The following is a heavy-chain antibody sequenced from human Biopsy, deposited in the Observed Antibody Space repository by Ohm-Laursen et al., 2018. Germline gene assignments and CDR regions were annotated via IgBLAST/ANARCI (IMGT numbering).Heavy chain of an antibody. V-gene: IGHV1-3*01. CDR1: GYSFARYP. D-gene: IGHD3-9*01. Sequence: VASVKVSCKTSGYSFARYPIHWVRQGPGQSFEWMGLIHAGNGTTKYSSKFQDRVTVAADTSTSTATMELRSLRSDDTAVYYCATKLTGYFHHWGQGTLVIVSS. CDR3: ATKLTGYFHH. J-gene: IGHJ1*01. CDR2: IHAGNGTT.